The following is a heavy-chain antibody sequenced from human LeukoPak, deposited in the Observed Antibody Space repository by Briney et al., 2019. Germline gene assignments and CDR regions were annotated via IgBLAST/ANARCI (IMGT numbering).Heavy chain of an antibody. D-gene: IGHD5-12*01. J-gene: IGHJ4*02. Sequence: ASVKVSCKASGYTFTGYYMHWVRQAPGQGLEWMGWINPNSGGTNYAQKFQGRVTMTRDTSISTAYMELSGLRSDDTAVYYCARGPAYDGNFGYWGQGTLVTVSS. CDR3: ARGPAYDGNFGY. V-gene: IGHV1-2*02. CDR2: INPNSGGT. CDR1: GYTFTGYY.